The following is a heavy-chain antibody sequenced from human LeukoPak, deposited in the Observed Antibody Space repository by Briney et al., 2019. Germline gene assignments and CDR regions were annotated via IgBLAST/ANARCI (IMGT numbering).Heavy chain of an antibody. CDR3: AKKWPTLGGTTVTFES. J-gene: IGHJ4*02. V-gene: IGHV3-23*01. Sequence: GGSLRLSCVASGFTFRDYAMSWVRQAPGKGLEWVSTMSGDTLSTWYADSVKGRFTITRDNSKNTVYLQMNSLTSDDTALYYCAKKWPTLGGTTVTFESWGQGTLVTVSS. CDR2: MSGDTLST. D-gene: IGHD1-1*01. CDR1: GFTFRDYA.